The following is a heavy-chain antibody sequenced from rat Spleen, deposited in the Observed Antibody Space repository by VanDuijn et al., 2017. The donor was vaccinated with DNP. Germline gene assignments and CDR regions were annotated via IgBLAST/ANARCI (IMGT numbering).Heavy chain of an antibody. CDR1: GFTFSKYG. CDR3: ARPNYYAGSYPHY. CDR2: ISPSGGGST. V-gene: IGHV5S23*01. Sequence: EVQLVESGGDLVQPGRSLILSCAASGFTFSKYGMAWVRQAPTKGLEWVATISPSGGGSTYYPDSVKGRFTISRDNAKSTLYLQMNSLRSEDMATYYCARPNYYAGSYPHYWGQGVMVTVSS. D-gene: IGHD1-12*02. J-gene: IGHJ2*01.